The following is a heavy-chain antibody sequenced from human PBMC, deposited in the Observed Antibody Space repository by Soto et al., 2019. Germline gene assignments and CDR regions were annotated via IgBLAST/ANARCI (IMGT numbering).Heavy chain of an antibody. J-gene: IGHJ4*02. CDR2: VKDGGHT. Sequence: QVQLQQWGAGLLKPSETLSLNCAVTGGSLSGYYWSWIRQPPGKGLEWIGEVKDGGHTNYSPSLTGRVTISSDTSNNPFPLRLTSVTAADTGVYYCARGQEGVVATHWDQGSLVTVSS. V-gene: IGHV4-34*01. D-gene: IGHD5-12*01. CDR1: GGSLSGYY. CDR3: ARGQEGVVATH.